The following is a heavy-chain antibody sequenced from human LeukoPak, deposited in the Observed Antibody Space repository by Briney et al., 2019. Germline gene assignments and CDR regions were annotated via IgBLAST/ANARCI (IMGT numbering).Heavy chain of an antibody. J-gene: IGHJ6*02. CDR1: GGSITTGGYF. Sequence: SETLSLTCLVSGGSITTGGYFWSWVRQQPGKGLEWIGYIYYSGHTVYNPSLRSRVSISADKNQFSLNLTSVTAADTAVYYCARHWSYIAAGGMDVWGQGTTVTVSS. V-gene: IGHV4-31*03. CDR2: IYYSGHT. D-gene: IGHD6-13*01. CDR3: ARHWSYIAAGGMDV.